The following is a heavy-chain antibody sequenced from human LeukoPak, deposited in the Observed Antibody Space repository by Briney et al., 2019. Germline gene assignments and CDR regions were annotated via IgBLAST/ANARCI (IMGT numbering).Heavy chain of an antibody. Sequence: GGSLRLSCAXSGFVFSNXXXXXXXXXXXXXXXXXXXXNTDESXIIYADSVXXRXTVXRDNAKNTLYLQMNSLRPEDTAVYYCARDGYCSGGTCYGKDYWGQGTLVTVSS. CDR1: GFVFSNXX. J-gene: IGHJ4*02. V-gene: IGHV3-74*01. D-gene: IGHD2-15*01. CDR3: ARDGYCSGGTCYGKDY. CDR2: XNTDESXI.